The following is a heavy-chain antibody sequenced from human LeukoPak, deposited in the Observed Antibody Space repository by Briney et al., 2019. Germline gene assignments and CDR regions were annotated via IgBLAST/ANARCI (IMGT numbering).Heavy chain of an antibody. Sequence: GESLKISCKGSGYSFSTYWIAWVRQMPGKGLEWMGLIYPGDSDTRYSPSFQGQVTMSADKSINTAYLQWSSLKASDTAIYYCARRQGCSSTSCPPDYWGQGTLVTVSS. CDR1: GYSFSTYW. CDR2: IYPGDSDT. CDR3: ARRQGCSSTSCPPDY. V-gene: IGHV5-51*01. D-gene: IGHD2-2*01. J-gene: IGHJ4*02.